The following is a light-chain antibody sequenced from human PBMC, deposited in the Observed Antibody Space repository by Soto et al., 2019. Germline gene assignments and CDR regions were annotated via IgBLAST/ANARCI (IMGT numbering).Light chain of an antibody. CDR2: SNN. V-gene: IGLV1-44*01. CDR1: SSNIGSNT. Sequence: QYVLTQPPSASGTPGQRVTISCSGSSSNIGSNTVNWYQQLPGTAPKLLIYSNNQRPSGVPDRFSGSKSGTSASLAISGLQSEDEADYYCAAWDDSLNGQVFGGVTKLTVL. CDR3: AAWDDSLNGQV. J-gene: IGLJ3*02.